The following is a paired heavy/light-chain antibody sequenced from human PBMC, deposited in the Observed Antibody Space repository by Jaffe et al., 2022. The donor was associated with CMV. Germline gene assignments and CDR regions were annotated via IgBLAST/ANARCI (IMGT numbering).Light chain of an antibody. J-gene: IGKJ4*01. CDR3: QQYGSLPLT. CDR1: HTVNYNY. Sequence: EIVLTQSPGALSLSPGERATLSCRASHTVNYNYLAWYQQKPGQAPRLLIYGAFSRATGIPDRFSGSGSGTDFTLTINRLETEDFAMYYCQQYGSLPLTFGAGTKVEIK. V-gene: IGKV3-20*01. CDR2: GAF.
Heavy chain of an antibody. CDR1: GYTFTDDY. D-gene: IGHD1-26*01. CDR2: INTETGGT. CDR3: ARGVAKFSGSYTWFDP. Sequence: QVHLVQSGAEVKKPGASVKLSCKASGYTFTDDYIHWVRQAPGQGLEWMGFINTETGGTNYAQMIQDRVTLTRDTSISTAYMELKRLTSDDTAVYYCARGVAKFSGSYTWFDPWGQGTLVTVSS. J-gene: IGHJ5*02. V-gene: IGHV1-2*02.